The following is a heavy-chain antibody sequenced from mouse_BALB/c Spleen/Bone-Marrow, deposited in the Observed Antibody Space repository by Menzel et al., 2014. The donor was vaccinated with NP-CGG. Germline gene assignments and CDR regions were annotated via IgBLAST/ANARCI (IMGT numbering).Heavy chain of an antibody. CDR2: IAPGSGST. CDR3: AYYRYDVNY. V-gene: IGHV1S41*01. CDR1: GYTFTSYW. D-gene: IGHD2-14*01. Sequence: DLVKPRASVKLSCKASGYTFTSYWINWIKQRPGQGLEWIGRIAPGSGSTYYNEMFKGKATLTVDTSSSTAYILLSSLSSEDSAVYFCAYYRYDVNYWGRGTTLTVSS. J-gene: IGHJ2*01.